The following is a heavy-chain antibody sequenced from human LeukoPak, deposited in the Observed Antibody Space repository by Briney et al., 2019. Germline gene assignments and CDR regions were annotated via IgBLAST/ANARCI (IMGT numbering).Heavy chain of an antibody. CDR2: ISYDGSNK. D-gene: IGHD6-13*01. Sequence: GGSLRLSCAASGFTFSSYGMHWVRQAPGKGLEWVAVISYDGSNKYYADSVKGRFTISRDNSKTTLYLQMNSLRAEDTAVYYCAKDLIAAAGTHCLDYWGQGTLVTVSS. V-gene: IGHV3-30*18. CDR3: AKDLIAAAGTHCLDY. J-gene: IGHJ4*02. CDR1: GFTFSSYG.